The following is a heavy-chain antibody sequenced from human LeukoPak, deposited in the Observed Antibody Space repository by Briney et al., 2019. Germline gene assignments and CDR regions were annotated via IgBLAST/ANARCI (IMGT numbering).Heavy chain of an antibody. D-gene: IGHD6-19*01. J-gene: IGHJ3*02. CDR1: GFTFSSYS. V-gene: IGHV3-48*01. CDR3: ARDIVLIAVAVRGSFDI. Sequence: QSGGSLRLSCAASGFTFSSYSMNWVRQAPGKGLEWVSYIGSSSSTIYYGDSVRGRFTISRDNAKNSLYLQINSLRVEDTAVYYCARDIVLIAVAVRGSFDIWGQGKMVTVSS. CDR2: IGSSSSTI.